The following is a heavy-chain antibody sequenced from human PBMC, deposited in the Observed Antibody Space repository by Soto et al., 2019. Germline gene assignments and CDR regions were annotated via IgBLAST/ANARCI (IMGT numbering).Heavy chain of an antibody. V-gene: IGHV4-59*01. J-gene: IGHJ6*02. CDR3: ARLTGDDYYYYGMDV. CDR2: IYYSEST. D-gene: IGHD7-27*01. Sequence: SETLSLTCTVSGGSISSYYWNWIRQPPGKGLEWIGYIYYSESTNCNPSLKSRVTISVDTSKNQFSLKLSSVTAADTAVYYCARLTGDDYYYYGMDVWGQGTTVTVSS. CDR1: GGSISSYY.